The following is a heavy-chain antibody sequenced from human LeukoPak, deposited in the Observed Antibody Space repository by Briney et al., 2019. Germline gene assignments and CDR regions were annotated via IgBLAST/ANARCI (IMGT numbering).Heavy chain of an antibody. J-gene: IGHJ4*02. Sequence: SGGSLRLSCTASGFTFSNYSMNWVRQAPGKGLEWVSSISSSSSYVFYADSVKGRFTISRANAKNSLYLQMNSLRAEDTAVYYCAGAPLGFCTGGSCYAKYYFDYWGQGTLVTVSS. CDR1: GFTFSNYS. CDR2: ISSSSSYV. CDR3: AGAPLGFCTGGSCYAKYYFDY. V-gene: IGHV3-21*01. D-gene: IGHD2-15*01.